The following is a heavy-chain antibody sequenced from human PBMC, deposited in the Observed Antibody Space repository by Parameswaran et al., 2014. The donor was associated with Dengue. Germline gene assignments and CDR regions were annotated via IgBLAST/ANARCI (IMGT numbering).Heavy chain of an antibody. J-gene: IGHJ6*02. CDR2: IYYSGST. CDR3: ARDKRQIAAADSKRLDYGMDV. V-gene: IGHV4-59*13. Sequence: RWIRQPQEGLEWIGYIYYSGSTNYNPSLKSRVTISVDTSKNQFSLKLSSVTAADTAVYYCARDKRQIAAADSKRLDYGMDVWGQGTTVTVSS. D-gene: IGHD6-13*01.